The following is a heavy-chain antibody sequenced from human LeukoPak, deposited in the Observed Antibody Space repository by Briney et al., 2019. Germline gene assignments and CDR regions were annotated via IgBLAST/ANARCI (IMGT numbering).Heavy chain of an antibody. CDR1: GFTFSSYA. CDR3: ARLARYGDYFDY. V-gene: IGHV3-23*01. D-gene: IGHD4-17*01. Sequence: PGGSLRLSCAASGFTFSSYAMSWVRQAPGKGLEWVSVISGSGGSTYYADSVKGRFTISRDNSKNTLYLQMNSLRAEDTAVYYCARLARYGDYFDYWGQGTLVTVSS. J-gene: IGHJ4*02. CDR2: ISGSGGST.